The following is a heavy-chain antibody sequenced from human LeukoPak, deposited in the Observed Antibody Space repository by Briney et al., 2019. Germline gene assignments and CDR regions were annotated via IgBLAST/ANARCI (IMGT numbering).Heavy chain of an antibody. D-gene: IGHD3-16*02. Sequence: GGSLRLSCAASGFTFSSYAMHWVRQAPGKGLEWVAVISYDGSNKYYADSVKGRFTISRDNSKNTLYLQMNSLRAEDTAVYYCSELSARTDYWGQGTLVTVSS. J-gene: IGHJ4*02. CDR3: SELSARTDY. CDR2: ISYDGSNK. CDR1: GFTFSSYA. V-gene: IGHV3-30*04.